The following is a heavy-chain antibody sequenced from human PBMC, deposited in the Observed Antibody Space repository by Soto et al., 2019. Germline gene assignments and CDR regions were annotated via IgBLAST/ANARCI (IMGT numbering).Heavy chain of an antibody. CDR3: ATQAPYSSSPYYYYYLDV. CDR2: INHTGST. CDR1: GGSFSGYY. Sequence: SETLSLTCAVYGGSFSGYYWSWIRQSPGKGLEWIGEINHTGSTNYNPSLKSRATISVDTSKNQFSLKLNSVTAADTAVYYCATQAPYSSSPYYYYYLDVWGKGTTLTVSS. D-gene: IGHD6-6*01. J-gene: IGHJ6*03. V-gene: IGHV4-34*01.